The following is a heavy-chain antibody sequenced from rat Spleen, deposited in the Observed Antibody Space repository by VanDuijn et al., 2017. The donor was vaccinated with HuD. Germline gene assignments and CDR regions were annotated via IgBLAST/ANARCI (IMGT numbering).Heavy chain of an antibody. J-gene: IGHJ2*01. V-gene: IGHV3-3*01. CDR3: ARDNNYKAY. CDR1: GYSITSIYR. CDR2: INSAGST. Sequence: EVQLQESGPGLVKPSQSLSLTCSVTGYSITSIYRWNWIRKFPGNKLEWMGYINSAGSTNYNPSLKSRISITRDTSRNQFFLQVNSVTTEDTATYYCARDNNYKAYWGQGVMVTVSS. D-gene: IGHD1-10*01.